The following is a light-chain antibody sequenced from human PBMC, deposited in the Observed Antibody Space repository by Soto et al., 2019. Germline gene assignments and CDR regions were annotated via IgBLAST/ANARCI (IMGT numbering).Light chain of an antibody. CDR3: ASWDCSLSGHV. CDR1: SSNIGSNF. V-gene: IGLV1-47*02. J-gene: IGLJ1*01. CDR2: TNN. Sequence: QSVLTQPPSASGTPGQRVTISCSGSSSNIGSNFVYWYQHLPGTAPKLLIYTNNQRPSGVPARFSGSKSGTSASLAISGLRSEYEADYYCASWDCSLSGHVFGTGTKLTVL.